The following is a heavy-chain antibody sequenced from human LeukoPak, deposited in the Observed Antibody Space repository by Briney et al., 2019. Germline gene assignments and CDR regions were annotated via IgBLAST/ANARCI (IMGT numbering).Heavy chain of an antibody. CDR3: ARDLVTIFGARGFDY. CDR1: GGSISSGGYY. V-gene: IGHV4-31*03. Sequence: SETLSLTCTVSGGSISSGGYYWSWVRQHPGKGLEWIGYIYYSGSTYYNPSLKSRVTISVDTSKNQFSLKLSSVTAAVTAVYYCARDLVTIFGARGFDYWGQGTLVTVSS. D-gene: IGHD3-3*01. CDR2: IYYSGST. J-gene: IGHJ4*02.